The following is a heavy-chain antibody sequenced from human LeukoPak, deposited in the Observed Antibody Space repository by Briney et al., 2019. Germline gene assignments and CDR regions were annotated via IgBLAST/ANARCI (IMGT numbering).Heavy chain of an antibody. J-gene: IGHJ4*02. CDR2: ISYDGSNK. CDR1: GFTFSSYA. Sequence: PGRSLRLSCAASGFTFSSYAMHSVRQAPGKGLEWVAVISYDGSNKYYADSVTGRFTISRDNSKNTLYLQMNSLRAENTAVYYCARDDAPNMITFGGVIGLFDYWGQGTLVTVSS. CDR3: ARDDAPNMITFGGVIGLFDY. D-gene: IGHD3-16*02. V-gene: IGHV3-30*04.